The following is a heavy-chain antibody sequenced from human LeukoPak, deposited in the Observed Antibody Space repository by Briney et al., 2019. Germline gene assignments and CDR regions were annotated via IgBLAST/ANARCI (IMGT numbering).Heavy chain of an antibody. CDR3: AKDRITGTPYYFDY. V-gene: IGHV3-23*01. CDR1: GFTFSSYA. D-gene: IGHD1-20*01. J-gene: IGHJ4*02. CDR2: ISASGGSS. Sequence: PGGSLRLSCAASGFTFSSYAMSWVRQAPGKGLEWVLGISASGGSSYYADSVKVRFTISRDNSKNTLYLQMDSLKAEDTAVYYCAKDRITGTPYYFDYWGQGTPVTVSS.